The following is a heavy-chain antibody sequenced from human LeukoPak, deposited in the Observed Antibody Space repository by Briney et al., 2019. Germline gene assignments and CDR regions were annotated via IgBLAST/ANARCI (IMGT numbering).Heavy chain of an antibody. CDR1: GFTFSSYG. Sequence: GGSLRLSCAASGFTFSSYGMHWVRQAPGKGLEWVAFIRYDGSNKYYADSVKGRFTISRDNSKNTLYLQMNSLRAEDTAVYYCGKDRSSSGNPVAPGEIDYWGQGTLVTVSS. V-gene: IGHV3-30*02. J-gene: IGHJ4*02. CDR2: IRYDGSNK. CDR3: GKDRSSSGNPVAPGEIDY. D-gene: IGHD6-6*01.